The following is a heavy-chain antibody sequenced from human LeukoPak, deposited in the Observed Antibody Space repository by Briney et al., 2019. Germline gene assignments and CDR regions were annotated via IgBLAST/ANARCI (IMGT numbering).Heavy chain of an antibody. Sequence: GRSLRLSCAASGFTFSSSGMHWVRQAPGKGLEWVAVIWYDGSNKYYAGSVKGRFTITRDNSKNTLYLHMNSLRAEDTAVYYCARGLEYSSSSAFDYWGQGTLVTVSS. CDR1: GFTFSSSG. V-gene: IGHV3-33*01. CDR3: ARGLEYSSSSAFDY. D-gene: IGHD6-6*01. J-gene: IGHJ4*02. CDR2: IWYDGSNK.